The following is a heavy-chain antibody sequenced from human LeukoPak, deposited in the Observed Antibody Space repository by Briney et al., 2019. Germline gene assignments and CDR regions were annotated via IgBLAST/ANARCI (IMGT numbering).Heavy chain of an antibody. CDR3: ARAMSIAARLQTIFDY. CDR2: IYYNGYT. Sequence: SETLSLTCTVSGGSIGTYYWSWIRQPPGKGLEWIGYIYYNGYTDYNPSLKSRVTISVDTSKNQFSLNLTSVTAADTAVYYCARAMSIAARLQTIFDYWGQGTLVTVSS. D-gene: IGHD6-6*01. J-gene: IGHJ4*02. V-gene: IGHV4-59*08. CDR1: GGSIGTYY.